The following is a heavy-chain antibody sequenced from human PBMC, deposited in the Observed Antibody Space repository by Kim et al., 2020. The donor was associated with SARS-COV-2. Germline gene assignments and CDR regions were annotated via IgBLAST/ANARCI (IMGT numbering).Heavy chain of an antibody. D-gene: IGHD3-3*01. V-gene: IGHV6-1*01. J-gene: IGHJ6*02. Sequence: SVKSRITINPDTSKNQFSLQLNSVTPEDTAVYYCARDTMGVVTMIRVMDVWGQGTTVTVSS. CDR3: ARDTMGVVTMIRVMDV.